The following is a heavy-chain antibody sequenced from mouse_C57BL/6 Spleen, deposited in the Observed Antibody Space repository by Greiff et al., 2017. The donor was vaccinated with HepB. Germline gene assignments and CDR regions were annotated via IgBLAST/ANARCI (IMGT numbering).Heavy chain of an antibody. CDR3: TTSWDDYFDY. V-gene: IGHV14-4*01. CDR1: GFNIKDDY. D-gene: IGHD4-1*01. CDR2: IDPENGDT. J-gene: IGHJ2*01. Sequence: EVQLQESGAELVRPGASVKLSCTASGFNIKDDYMHWVKQRPEQGLEWIGWIDPENGDTEYASKFQGKATITADTSSNTAYLQLSSLTSEDTAVYYCTTSWDDYFDYWGQGTTLTVSS.